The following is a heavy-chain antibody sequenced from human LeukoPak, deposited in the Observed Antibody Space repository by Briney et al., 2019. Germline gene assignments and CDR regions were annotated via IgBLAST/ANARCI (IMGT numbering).Heavy chain of an antibody. J-gene: IGHJ4*02. Sequence: PSETLSLTCTVSGGSISSYYWSWIRQPPGKGLEWIGYIYYSGSTNYNPSLKSRVTISVDTSKNQFSLKLSSVTAADTAVYYCASLPLFPPEYYFDYWGQGTLVTVSS. CDR3: ASLPLFPPEYYFDY. V-gene: IGHV4-59*01. CDR2: IYYSGST. CDR1: GGSISSYY.